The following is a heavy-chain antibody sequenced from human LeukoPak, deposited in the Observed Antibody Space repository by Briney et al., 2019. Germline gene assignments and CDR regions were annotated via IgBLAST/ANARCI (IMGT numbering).Heavy chain of an antibody. D-gene: IGHD4-17*01. CDR1: GYTFTSYG. J-gene: IGHJ3*02. CDR3: ARGQVTTVTGLAAFDI. Sequence: ASVKVSCKASGYTFTSYGISWVRQAPGQGLEWMGWISAYNGNTNYAQKLQGRVTMTTDTSTSTAYMELRSLRSDDTALYYCARGQVTTVTGLAAFDIWGQGTMVTVSS. V-gene: IGHV1-18*01. CDR2: ISAYNGNT.